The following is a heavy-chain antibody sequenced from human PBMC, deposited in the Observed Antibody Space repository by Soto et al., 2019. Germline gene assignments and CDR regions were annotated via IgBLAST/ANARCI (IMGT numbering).Heavy chain of an antibody. CDR2: ISADNGNT. CDR1: VYTFTSYH. CDR3: ARASAPPPE. Sequence: QGQLVQSGAEVKKPGASVKVSCKASVYTFTSYHITWVRQAPGQGLERMGWISADNGNTNYAQKLQGRVTMTTDTSTSTAYMDLRSLSSDDTAVYYCARASAPPPEWGQGSLVTVSS. J-gene: IGHJ4*02. V-gene: IGHV1-18*01.